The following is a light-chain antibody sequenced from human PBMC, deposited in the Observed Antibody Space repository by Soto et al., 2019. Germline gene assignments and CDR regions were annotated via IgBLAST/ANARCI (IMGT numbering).Light chain of an antibody. CDR1: NSNIGSNT. Sequence: QSVLTHPPSASGTPGQRVTISCSGSNSNIGSNTVNWYQQFPGAAPKLLVYSSNLRPSGVPDRFSGSKSGTSASLAISGLQSEDESDYYCAAWDGSLNGVVFGGGTKVTVL. CDR2: SSN. V-gene: IGLV1-44*01. J-gene: IGLJ3*02. CDR3: AAWDGSLNGVV.